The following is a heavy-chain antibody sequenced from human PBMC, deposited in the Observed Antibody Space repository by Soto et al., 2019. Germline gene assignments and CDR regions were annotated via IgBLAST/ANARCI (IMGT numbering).Heavy chain of an antibody. CDR2: IYSSGST. CDR1: GGSISSGGYY. V-gene: IGHV4-31*03. Sequence: QVQLQESGPGLVKPSQTLSLTCTVSGGSISSGGYYWSWIRQHPGKGLEWIGYIYSSGSTYYNPSLKSRVTISVDTSKNQFSLKLSSVTAADTAVYYCARDRPPTGYYDYWGQGTLVTVSS. J-gene: IGHJ4*02. D-gene: IGHD3-9*01. CDR3: ARDRPPTGYYDY.